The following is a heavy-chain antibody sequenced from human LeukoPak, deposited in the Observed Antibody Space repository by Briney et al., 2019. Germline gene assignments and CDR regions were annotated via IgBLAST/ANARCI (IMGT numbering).Heavy chain of an antibody. CDR1: GYTFTGYY. Sequence: ASVKVSCKASGYTFTGYYMHWVRQAPGQGLEWMGWINPNSGGTNYAQKFQGRVTMTRDTSISTAYMEMRKLTSDDTAVYYCARDPHPRWERTGWFDPWGQGTLVTVSS. V-gene: IGHV1-2*02. D-gene: IGHD1-26*01. CDR2: INPNSGGT. J-gene: IGHJ5*02. CDR3: ARDPHPRWERTGWFDP.